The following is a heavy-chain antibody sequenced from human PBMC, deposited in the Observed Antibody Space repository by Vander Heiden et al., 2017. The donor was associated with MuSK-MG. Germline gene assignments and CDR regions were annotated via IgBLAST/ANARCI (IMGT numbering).Heavy chain of an antibody. D-gene: IGHD4-4*01. CDR1: GSTFSNSG. J-gene: IGHJ5*02. CDR2: INAGVGST. Sequence: QVQLVQSGAEVKMPGASVKVSCKASGSTFSNSGMHWLRPAPGQRLEWREWINAGVGSTKYSQKFQGRVTFTKDTSANIAYMDLSSLRSEDTAIYYCARDVLAYSNYVRWFDPWGQGTLVTVSS. CDR3: ARDVLAYSNYVRWFDP. V-gene: IGHV1-3*01.